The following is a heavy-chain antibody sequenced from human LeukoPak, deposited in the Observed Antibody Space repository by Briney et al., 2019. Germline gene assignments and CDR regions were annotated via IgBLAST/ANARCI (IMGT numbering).Heavy chain of an antibody. J-gene: IGHJ4*02. Sequence: ASVRVSCKASGNTFTGYYMHWVRQAPGQGLEWMGWINPNSGDTCYSQRFQGRVTMTTDTSTSTAYMELRSLRSDDTAVYYCARTYYDILTGYYPFDYWGQGTLVTVSS. CDR3: ARTYYDILTGYYPFDY. D-gene: IGHD3-9*01. CDR1: GNTFTGYY. V-gene: IGHV1-2*02. CDR2: INPNSGDT.